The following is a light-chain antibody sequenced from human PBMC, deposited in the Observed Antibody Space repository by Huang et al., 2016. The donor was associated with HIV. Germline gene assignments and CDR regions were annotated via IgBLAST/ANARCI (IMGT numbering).Light chain of an antibody. CDR3: QQYNSYSPT. CDR1: HSISTY. Sequence: DIQMTQSPSTLSASVRDRVTITCRASHSISTYLAWYQQKPGKAPKLLIYKASILQSGVPSRFSGSGSRTKFTVNINSLQPDDFGSYYCQQYNSYSPTFGQGTKLEIK. J-gene: IGKJ2*01. V-gene: IGKV1-5*03. CDR2: KAS.